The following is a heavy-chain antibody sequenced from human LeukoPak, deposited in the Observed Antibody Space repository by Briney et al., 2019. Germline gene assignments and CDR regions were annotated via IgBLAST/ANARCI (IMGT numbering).Heavy chain of an antibody. CDR3: ARESGDPDL. Sequence: SETLSLTCTVSGGSISSSSYYWGWIRQPPGKGLEWIGSINYSGSTYYNPSLKSRITIYVDTSKNQYSLNLSSVTAADTAVYYCARESGDPDLWGRGTLVTVSS. CDR1: GGSISSSSYY. V-gene: IGHV4-39*02. J-gene: IGHJ2*01. CDR2: INYSGST. D-gene: IGHD1-26*01.